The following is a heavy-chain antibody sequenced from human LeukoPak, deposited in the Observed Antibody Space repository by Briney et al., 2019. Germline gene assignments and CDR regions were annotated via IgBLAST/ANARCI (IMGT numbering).Heavy chain of an antibody. D-gene: IGHD3-3*01. Sequence: ASVKVSCKASGYTFTSYYMHWVRQAPGQGLEWMGIINPSGGSTSYAQKFQGRVTMTRDTSTSTVYMELSSLRSEDTAVYYCARGSRDYDFWSGYWIYTNYYGMDVWGQGTTVTVSS. CDR2: INPSGGST. V-gene: IGHV1-46*01. CDR1: GYTFTSYY. J-gene: IGHJ6*02. CDR3: ARGSRDYDFWSGYWIYTNYYGMDV.